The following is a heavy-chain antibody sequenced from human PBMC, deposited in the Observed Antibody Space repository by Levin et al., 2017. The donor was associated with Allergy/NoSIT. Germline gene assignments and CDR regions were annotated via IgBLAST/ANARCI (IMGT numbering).Heavy chain of an antibody. Sequence: NPGESLKISCKVSGYTLTELSMHWVRQAPGKGLEWMGGFDPEDGETIYAQKFQGRVTMTEDTSTDTAYMELSSLRSEDTAVYYCATGGVSGGSYPHDWGQGTLVTVSS. CDR2: FDPEDGET. CDR3: ATGGVSGGSYPHD. CDR1: GYTLTELS. D-gene: IGHD2-15*01. V-gene: IGHV1-24*01. J-gene: IGHJ4*02.